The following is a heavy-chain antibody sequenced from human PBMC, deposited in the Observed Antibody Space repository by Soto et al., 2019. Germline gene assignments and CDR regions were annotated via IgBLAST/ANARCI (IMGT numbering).Heavy chain of an antibody. V-gene: IGHV3-21*01. J-gene: IGHJ6*02. Sequence: EVQLVESGGGLVKPGGSLRLSCAASGFTFSSYSMNWVRQAPGKGLEWVSSISSSSSYIYYADSVKGRFTISRDNAKNSLYLQMNSMRAEDTAVYYCERKDSRRSHYGMDVWGQGTTVTVSS. CDR3: ERKDSRRSHYGMDV. CDR2: ISSSSSYI. D-gene: IGHD1-26*01. CDR1: GFTFSSYS.